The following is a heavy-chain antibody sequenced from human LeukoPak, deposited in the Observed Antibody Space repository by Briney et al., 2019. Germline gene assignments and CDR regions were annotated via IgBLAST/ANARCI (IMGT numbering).Heavy chain of an antibody. D-gene: IGHD6-19*01. J-gene: IGHJ4*02. CDR3: AKDLRSSGWYYFDY. Sequence: GASLRLSCAASGFTFSRYAMSWVRQAPGKGLEWVSAISGSGGNTYYADSVKGRFTISRDNSKNTLYLQMNSLRAEDTAVYYCAKDLRSSGWYYFDYWGQGTLVTVSS. CDR2: ISGSGGNT. CDR1: GFTFSRYA. V-gene: IGHV3-23*01.